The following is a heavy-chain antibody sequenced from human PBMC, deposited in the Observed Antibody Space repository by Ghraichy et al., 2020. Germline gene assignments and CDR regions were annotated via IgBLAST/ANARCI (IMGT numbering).Heavy chain of an antibody. CDR2: IYHSGST. V-gene: IGHV4-30-2*01. D-gene: IGHD3-22*01. CDR3: ARARNYYDSSGYSNWFDP. CDR1: GGSISSGGYS. J-gene: IGHJ5*02. Sequence: SETLSLTCAVSGGSISSGGYSWSWIRQPPGKGLEWIGYIYHSGSTYYNPSLKSRVTISVDRSKNQFSLKLSSVTAADTAVYYCARARNYYDSSGYSNWFDPWGQGTLVTVSS.